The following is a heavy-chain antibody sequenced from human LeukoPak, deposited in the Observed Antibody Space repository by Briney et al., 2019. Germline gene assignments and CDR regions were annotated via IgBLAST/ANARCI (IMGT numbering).Heavy chain of an antibody. D-gene: IGHD4-17*01. Sequence: TSETLSLTCTVSGVSISSRGYYWSWIRHLPGKGLEWIGYISYTGGTSYSPSLKSRLTISVDTSKNQFSLKLTSVTAADTALYYCATDSSGGYGAFDYWGQGTLVTVSS. J-gene: IGHJ4*02. V-gene: IGHV4-31*03. CDR3: ATDSSGGYGAFDY. CDR1: GVSISSRGYY. CDR2: ISYTGGT.